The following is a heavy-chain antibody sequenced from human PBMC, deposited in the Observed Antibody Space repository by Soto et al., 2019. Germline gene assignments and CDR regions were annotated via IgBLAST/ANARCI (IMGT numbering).Heavy chain of an antibody. D-gene: IGHD3-22*01. Sequence: SETLSLTCAVSGDSITRGGYSWSWVRQPPGKALEWIGYIFPSGRTSYSPSLKNRVTISVDRSKNHFSLKLTYLTAADTAVYYCARTGFYYDSNGPDQESWFDPWGQGTLVTVSS. CDR1: GDSITRGGYS. J-gene: IGHJ5*02. CDR3: ARTGFYYDSNGPDQESWFDP. V-gene: IGHV4-30-2*01. CDR2: IFPSGRT.